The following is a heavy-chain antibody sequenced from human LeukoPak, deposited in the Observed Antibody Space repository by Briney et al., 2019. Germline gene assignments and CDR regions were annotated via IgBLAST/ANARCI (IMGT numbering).Heavy chain of an antibody. CDR2: INSSGGVT. D-gene: IGHD4-17*01. CDR1: GFTFSSYA. J-gene: IGHJ3*01. V-gene: IGHV3-23*01. CDR3: AKEGLRAFVV. Sequence: GGSLRLSCAASGFTFSSYAMTWVRQAPGKGLEWVSVINSSGGVTYYADSVEGRFTISRDNSKNTLYLQMNSLRAEDTAVYYCAKEGLRAFVVWGQGTMVTVSS.